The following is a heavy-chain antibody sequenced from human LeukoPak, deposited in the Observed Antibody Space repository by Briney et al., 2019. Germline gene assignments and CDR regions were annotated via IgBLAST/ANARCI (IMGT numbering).Heavy chain of an antibody. Sequence: GGSLRLSCAASGFTFSSYWMSWVRQAPGKGLEWVANIKQDGSEKYYVDSVKGRFTISRDNAKNSLYLQMNSLRAEDTAVYYCASLPGTAMVTMGVDYWGQGTLVTVSS. J-gene: IGHJ4*02. CDR3: ASLPGTAMVTMGVDY. D-gene: IGHD5-18*01. V-gene: IGHV3-7*01. CDR2: IKQDGSEK. CDR1: GFTFSSYW.